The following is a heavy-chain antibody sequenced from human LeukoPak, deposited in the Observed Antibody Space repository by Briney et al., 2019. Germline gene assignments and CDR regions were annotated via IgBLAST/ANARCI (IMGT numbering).Heavy chain of an antibody. D-gene: IGHD2-2*01. CDR1: GYTFTGYY. V-gene: IGHV1-2*02. Sequence: GASVKVSCKASGYTFTGYYMHWVRQAPGQGLEWMGWIYPNSGGTNYAQKFQGRVTMTRDTSISTAYMELSRLRSDDTAVYYCARDSKYQLPLADYWGQGTLVTVSS. J-gene: IGHJ4*02. CDR3: ARDSKYQLPLADY. CDR2: IYPNSGGT.